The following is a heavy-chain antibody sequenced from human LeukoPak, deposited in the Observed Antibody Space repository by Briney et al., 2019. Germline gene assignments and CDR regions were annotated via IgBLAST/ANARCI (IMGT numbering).Heavy chain of an antibody. Sequence: GGSLRLSCAASGFAFSSYSMNWVRQAPGKGLKGFSSISSTSSYIYYADSVKGRFTISRDNAKNSLYLQMNSLRAEDTAVYYCARIMGGYYGSGSYYPPPFFDYWGQGTLGTVSS. D-gene: IGHD3-10*01. CDR1: GFAFSSYS. V-gene: IGHV3-21*01. CDR2: ISSTSSYI. J-gene: IGHJ4*02. CDR3: ARIMGGYYGSGSYYPPPFFDY.